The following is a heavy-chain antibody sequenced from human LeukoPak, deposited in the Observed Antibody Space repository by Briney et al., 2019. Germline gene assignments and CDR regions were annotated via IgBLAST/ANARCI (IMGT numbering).Heavy chain of an antibody. J-gene: IGHJ4*02. V-gene: IGHV3-74*01. CDR2: INSDGSRT. D-gene: IGHD1-14*01. CDR3: ARDNIRSLDY. Sequence: GGSLRLSCAASGFTFSSYWMHWVRQAPGKGLMWVSRINSDGSRTTYADSVRGRFTISRDNAKSTLYLQMNSLRVEDTALYYCARDNIRSLDYWGQGTLVTVSS. CDR1: GFTFSSYW.